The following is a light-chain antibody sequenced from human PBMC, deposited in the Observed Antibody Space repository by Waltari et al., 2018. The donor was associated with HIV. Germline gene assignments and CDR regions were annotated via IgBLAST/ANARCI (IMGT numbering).Light chain of an antibody. J-gene: IGLJ3*02. CDR2: INS. CDR1: SSNLGSNT. CDR3: AAWDDSLDGWV. Sequence: QSVLTQPPSASGTPGQSVTNPCSGSSSNLGSNTVNWYQQFPGTAPKLLIYINSQRPSGVPDRFSGSKSGTSASLAISGLQSEDEAVYYCAAWDDSLDGWVFGGGTNLTVL. V-gene: IGLV1-44*01.